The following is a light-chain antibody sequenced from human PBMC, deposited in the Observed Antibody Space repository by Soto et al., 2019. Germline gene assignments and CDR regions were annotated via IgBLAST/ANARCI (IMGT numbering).Light chain of an antibody. Sequence: DIQMTQSPSSLSASVGDRVTITCRASQDISNYLAWYQQKPGKVPKLLIYAASTLQSGVPSRFSGSGSGTEFTLTISSLQPEDVASYYCQKYNSVPLTFGGGTKVQIK. CDR3: QKYNSVPLT. J-gene: IGKJ4*01. CDR2: AAS. CDR1: QDISNY. V-gene: IGKV1-27*01.